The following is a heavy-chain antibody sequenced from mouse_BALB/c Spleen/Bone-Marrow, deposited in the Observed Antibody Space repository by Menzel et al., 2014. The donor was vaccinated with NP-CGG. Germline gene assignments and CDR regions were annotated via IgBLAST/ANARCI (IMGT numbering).Heavy chain of an antibody. V-gene: IGHV1-7*01. CDR1: GYTFTSYW. Sequence: VQLQQSGAELAKPGASVKMSCKASGYTFTSYWMHWVKQRPGQGLEWIGYINPSTGYTEYNQKFKDKATLTADKSSSPAYMPLSSLTSEDSAVYYCARRGVWGWGQGTSVTVSS. D-gene: IGHD2-10*02. CDR3: ARRGVWG. CDR2: INPSTGYT. J-gene: IGHJ4*01.